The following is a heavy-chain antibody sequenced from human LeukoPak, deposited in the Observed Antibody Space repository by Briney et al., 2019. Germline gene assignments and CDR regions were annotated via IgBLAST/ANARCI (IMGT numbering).Heavy chain of an antibody. CDR3: ARDFRGYSDY. CDR2: INHSGST. D-gene: IGHD4-23*01. CDR1: GGSFSGYY. V-gene: IGHV4-34*01. Sequence: PSETLSLTCAVYGGSFSGYYWSWIRQPPGKGLEWIGEINHSGSTNYNPSLKSRVTISVDTSKNQFSLKLSSVTAADTAVYYCARDFRGYSDYWGQGTLVTVSS. J-gene: IGHJ4*02.